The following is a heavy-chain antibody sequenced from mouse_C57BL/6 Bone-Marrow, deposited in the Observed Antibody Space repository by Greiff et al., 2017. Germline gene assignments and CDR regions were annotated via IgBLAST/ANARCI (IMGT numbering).Heavy chain of an antibody. V-gene: IGHV1-9*01. J-gene: IGHJ3*01. CDR2: ILPGSGST. CDR3: ARPRYYEYAWFAY. Sequence: VQLQESGAELMKPGASVKLSCKATGYTFTGYWIEWVKQRPGHGLEWIGEILPGSGSTNYNEKFKGKATFTADPSSNTAYMQLSSLTTEDSAIYYGARPRYYEYAWFAYWGQGTLVTVSA. D-gene: IGHD2-4*01. CDR1: GYTFTGYW.